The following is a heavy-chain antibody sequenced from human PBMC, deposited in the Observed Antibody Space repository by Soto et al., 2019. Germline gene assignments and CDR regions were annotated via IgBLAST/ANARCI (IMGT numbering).Heavy chain of an antibody. Sequence: QVQLVQSGAEVKKPGASVKVSCKASGYTFTSYDINWVRQATGQGLEWMGWMNPNSGNTGYAQKFQGRVTMTRNTSISTAYMELSSLRSEDTAVYYCARGGHPYGDYSYYYYGMDVWGQGTTVTVSS. V-gene: IGHV1-8*01. CDR2: MNPNSGNT. J-gene: IGHJ6*02. D-gene: IGHD4-17*01. CDR1: GYTFTSYD. CDR3: ARGGHPYGDYSYYYYGMDV.